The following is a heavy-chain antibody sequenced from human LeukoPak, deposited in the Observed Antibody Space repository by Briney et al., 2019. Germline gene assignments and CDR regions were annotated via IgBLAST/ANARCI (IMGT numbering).Heavy chain of an antibody. CDR1: GFTFSNAW. CDR3: TATPYYYDRSGYVEIDY. Sequence: PGGSLRLSCAASGFTFSNAWMSWVRQAPGKGLEWVGRIKSKTDGGTTDYAAPVKGRFTISRDDSKNTLYLQMNSLKTEDTAVYYCTATPYYYDRSGYVEIDYWGQGNLVTVSS. CDR2: IKSKTDGGTT. D-gene: IGHD3-22*01. J-gene: IGHJ4*02. V-gene: IGHV3-15*01.